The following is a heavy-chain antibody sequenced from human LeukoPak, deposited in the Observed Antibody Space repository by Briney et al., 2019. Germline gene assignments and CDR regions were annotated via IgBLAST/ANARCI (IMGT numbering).Heavy chain of an antibody. Sequence: GGSLRLSCAASGFTFSSYGMHWVRQAPGKGLEWVAVIWYDGSNKYYADSVKGRFTISRDNSKNTLYLQMSSLRVEDTAVYYCARFRSGWYMDYWGQGTLVTVSS. V-gene: IGHV3-33*01. J-gene: IGHJ4*02. CDR1: GFTFSSYG. D-gene: IGHD6-19*01. CDR3: ARFRSGWYMDY. CDR2: IWYDGSNK.